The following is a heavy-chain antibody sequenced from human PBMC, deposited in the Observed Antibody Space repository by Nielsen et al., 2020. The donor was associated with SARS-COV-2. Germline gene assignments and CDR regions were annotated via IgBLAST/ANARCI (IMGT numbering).Heavy chain of an antibody. J-gene: IGHJ6*02. Sequence: GGSLRLSCAASGFTFSSYSMNWVRQAPGKGLEWVSSISSSSSYIYYADSVKGRFTISRDNAKNSLYLQMNSLRAEDTAVYYCARSMRCSGGSCYHYYYGMDVWGQGTTVTVSS. D-gene: IGHD2-15*01. CDR1: GFTFSSYS. CDR3: ARSMRCSGGSCYHYYYGMDV. V-gene: IGHV3-21*03. CDR2: ISSSSSYI.